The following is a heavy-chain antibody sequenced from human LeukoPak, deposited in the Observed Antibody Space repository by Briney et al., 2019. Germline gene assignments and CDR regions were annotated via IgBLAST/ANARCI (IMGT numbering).Heavy chain of an antibody. CDR1: GFTFDDYA. Sequence: GGSLRLSCAASGFTFDDYAMHWVRQAPGKGLEWVSGISWSSGIIGYVDSVKGRFTISRDNAKNSLYLQMNSLRVEDTAVYYCAKGSGSSGWTIFDYWGQGTLVTVSS. CDR3: AKGSGSSGWTIFDY. CDR2: ISWSSGII. J-gene: IGHJ4*02. D-gene: IGHD6-19*01. V-gene: IGHV3-9*01.